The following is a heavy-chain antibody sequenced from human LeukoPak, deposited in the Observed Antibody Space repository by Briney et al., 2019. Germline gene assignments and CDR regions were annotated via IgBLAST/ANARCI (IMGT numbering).Heavy chain of an antibody. D-gene: IGHD1-26*01. V-gene: IGHV3-7*01. CDR1: GFTFSSYW. Sequence: GGSLRLSCAASGFTFSSYWMSWVRQAPGKGLEWVANIKQDGSEKYYVDSVKGRFTISRDNAKNSLYLQMNSLRAEDTAVYYCVRSRIWEVLSSFDLWGQGALVIVSS. J-gene: IGHJ4*02. CDR3: VRSRIWEVLSSFDL. CDR2: IKQDGSEK.